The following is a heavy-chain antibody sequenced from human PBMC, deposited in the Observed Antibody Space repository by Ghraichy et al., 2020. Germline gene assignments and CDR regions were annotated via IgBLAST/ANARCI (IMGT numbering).Heavy chain of an antibody. CDR1: GFSFRSYW. Sequence: GSLRLSCAASGFSFRSYWMTWVRQAPGKGLEWVANIKTDETEKYYMGSVMGRFTISRDNAKNSLYLQMNSLRAEDTALYYCGRGGPDNSNYAVDIWGQGTMVTVSS. CDR3: GRGGPDNSNYAVDI. J-gene: IGHJ3*02. CDR2: IKTDETEK. D-gene: IGHD4-11*01. V-gene: IGHV3-7*03.